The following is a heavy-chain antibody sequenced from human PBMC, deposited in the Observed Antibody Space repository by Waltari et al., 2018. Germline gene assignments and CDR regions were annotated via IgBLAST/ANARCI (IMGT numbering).Heavy chain of an antibody. Sequence: QVQLVESGGGVVQPGGSRSLSCAASGSTFSSSGSHWVRQTPGKGLEWLAFIRNDGSNKYYAGSVKGRFSISRDDSKKTLYLQMDSLRADDTAVYYCTKDNPTLHHWGQGTLVTVSS. CDR1: GSTFSSSG. V-gene: IGHV3-30*02. J-gene: IGHJ5*02. CDR3: TKDNPTLHH. CDR2: IRNDGSNK.